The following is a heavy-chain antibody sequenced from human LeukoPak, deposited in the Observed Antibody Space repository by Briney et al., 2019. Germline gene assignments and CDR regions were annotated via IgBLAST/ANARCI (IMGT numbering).Heavy chain of an antibody. CDR3: ARANFLYCSSTTCLFDY. J-gene: IGHJ4*02. CDR2: INPNSGDT. CDR1: GYTFTDYY. Sequence: ASVKVSCKASGYTFTDYYLHWVRQAPGQGVEWMGWINPNSGDTNYAQKFQGRVTMTRDTSISTAHMEMSRLRSDDTAVYYCARANFLYCSSTTCLFDYWGQGTLVTVSS. V-gene: IGHV1-2*02. D-gene: IGHD2-2*01.